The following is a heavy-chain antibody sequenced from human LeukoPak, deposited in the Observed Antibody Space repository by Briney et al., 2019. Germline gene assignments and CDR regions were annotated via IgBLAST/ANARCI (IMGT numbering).Heavy chain of an antibody. V-gene: IGHV3-23*01. D-gene: IGHD3-3*01. Sequence: PGGSLRLSCAASGFTFSSYAMSWVRQAPGKGLEWVSAISGSGGSTYYADSVKGRFTISRDTSKNTLYLQMNSLRAEDTAVYYCAKKLDYDFWSGYYTALDYWGQGTLVTVSS. CDR1: GFTFSSYA. CDR3: AKKLDYDFWSGYYTALDY. CDR2: ISGSGGST. J-gene: IGHJ4*02.